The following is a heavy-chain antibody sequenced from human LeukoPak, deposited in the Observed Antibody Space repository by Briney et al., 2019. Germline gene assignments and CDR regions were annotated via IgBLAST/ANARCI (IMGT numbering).Heavy chain of an antibody. J-gene: IGHJ6*02. CDR3: ARDDSGSYSNYYYYGMDV. D-gene: IGHD1-26*01. Sequence: GASVKVSCKVSGYTLTELSMHWVRQAPGKGLEWMGGFDPEDGETIYAQKFQGRVTMTRNTSISTAYMELSSLRSEDTAVYYCARDDSGSYSNYYYYGMDVWGQGTTVTVSS. CDR1: GYTLTELS. CDR2: FDPEDGET. V-gene: IGHV1-24*01.